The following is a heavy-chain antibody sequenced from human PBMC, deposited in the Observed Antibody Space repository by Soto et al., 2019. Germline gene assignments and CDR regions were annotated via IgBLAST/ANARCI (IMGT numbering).Heavy chain of an antibody. CDR2: IIPIFGTA. D-gene: IGHD2-2*01. J-gene: IGHJ6*02. V-gene: IGHV1-69*13. CDR1: GGTFSSYA. Sequence: SVKVSCKASGGTFSSYAISWVRQAPGQGLEWMGGIIPIFGTANYAQKFQGRVTITADESTSTAYMELSSLRYDDTAVYYCARDVSGPGATYVMDVWGQGTTVTVSS. CDR3: ARDVSGPGATYVMDV.